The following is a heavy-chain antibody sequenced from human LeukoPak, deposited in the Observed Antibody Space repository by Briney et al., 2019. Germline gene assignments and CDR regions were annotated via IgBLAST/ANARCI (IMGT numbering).Heavy chain of an antibody. CDR2: ITSDGSNE. V-gene: IGHV3-30*03. Sequence: GRSLRLSCAASGFTFSIYAMNWVRQAPGKGLEWVAVITSDGSNEYYADSVKGRFTISGDNSKNTLYLQMNGLRTEDTAVYYCATDRASKGEQWLGYLSFWGQGTLVTVSS. CDR1: GFTFSIYA. CDR3: ATDRASKGEQWLGYLSF. D-gene: IGHD6-19*01. J-gene: IGHJ4*02.